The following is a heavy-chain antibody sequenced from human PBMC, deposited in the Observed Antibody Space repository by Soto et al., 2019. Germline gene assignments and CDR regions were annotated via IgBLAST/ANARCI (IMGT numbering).Heavy chain of an antibody. J-gene: IGHJ4*02. D-gene: IGHD5-12*01. CDR1: GSSFTNAW. CDR3: TTDAPSWLRGLEY. V-gene: IGHV3-15*01. Sequence: EVQLVESGGGLVKPGESLRLSCEASGSSFTNAWMNWVRQAPGKGLEWVASIKTRIDSATTAYAAQVRGRFTISSDDSKNTLYQQMDSMNTEDTAVYYCTTDAPSWLRGLEYWGQGTLVTVSS. CDR2: IKTRIDSATT.